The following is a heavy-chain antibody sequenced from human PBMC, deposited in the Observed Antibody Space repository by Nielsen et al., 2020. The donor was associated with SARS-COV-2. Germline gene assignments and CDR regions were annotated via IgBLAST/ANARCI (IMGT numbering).Heavy chain of an antibody. Sequence: SETLSLTCAVYGGSFSGYYWSWIRQHPGKGLEWIGYIYYSGSTYYNPSLKSRVTISVDTSKNQFSLKLSSVTAADTAVYYCARGRVHVCWQNLVCEYGMDVWGQGTTVTVSS. CDR3: ARGRVHVCWQNLVCEYGMDV. CDR2: IYYSGST. D-gene: IGHD2-8*01. CDR1: GGSFSGYY. V-gene: IGHV4-31*11. J-gene: IGHJ6*02.